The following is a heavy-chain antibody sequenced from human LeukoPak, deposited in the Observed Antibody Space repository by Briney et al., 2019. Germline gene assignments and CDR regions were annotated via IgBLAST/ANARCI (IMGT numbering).Heavy chain of an antibody. D-gene: IGHD2-8*01. J-gene: IGHJ6*03. Sequence: ASVKVSCKAPGYTFTGYYMHWVRQAPGQGLEWMGWINTDTGNPTYAQGFTGRFVFSLDTSVSTTYLQISSLKPEDTAVYYCARGIGIGTVLMVHGNMDVWGKGTTVTVSS. CDR1: GYTFTGYY. CDR2: INTDTGNP. CDR3: ARGIGIGTVLMVHGNMDV. V-gene: IGHV7-4-1*02.